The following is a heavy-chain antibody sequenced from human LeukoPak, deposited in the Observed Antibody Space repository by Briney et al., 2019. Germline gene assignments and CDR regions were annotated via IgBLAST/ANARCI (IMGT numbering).Heavy chain of an antibody. CDR3: ATSRGRFLEWLPLDY. J-gene: IGHJ4*02. CDR2: ISSSSSYI. Sequence: GGSLRLSCAASGFTFSSYSMNWVRQAPGKGLEWVSSISSSSSYIYYADSVKGRFTISRDNAKNSLYLQMNSLRAEDTAVYYCATSRGRFLEWLPLDYWGQGTLVTVSS. V-gene: IGHV3-21*01. CDR1: GFTFSSYS. D-gene: IGHD3-3*01.